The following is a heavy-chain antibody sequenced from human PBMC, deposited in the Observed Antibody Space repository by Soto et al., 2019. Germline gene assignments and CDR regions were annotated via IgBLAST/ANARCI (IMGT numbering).Heavy chain of an antibody. CDR3: ARGRYSSSWASHYYYYYGMDV. V-gene: IGHV4-34*01. D-gene: IGHD6-13*01. CDR1: GGSFSGYY. Sequence: LSLTCAVYGGSFSGYYWSWIRQPPGKGLEWIGEINHSGSTNYNPSLKSRVTISVDTSKNQFSLKLSSVTAADTAVYYCARGRYSSSWASHYYYYYGMDVWGQGTTVTVSS. J-gene: IGHJ6*02. CDR2: INHSGST.